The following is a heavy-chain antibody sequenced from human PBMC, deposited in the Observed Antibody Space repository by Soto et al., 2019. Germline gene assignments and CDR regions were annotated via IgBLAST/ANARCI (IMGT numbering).Heavy chain of an antibody. CDR3: AKAKDSCPGSSGWYGCYYYGMDV. V-gene: IGHV3-43*01. J-gene: IGHJ6*02. CDR1: GFTFDDYT. D-gene: IGHD6-19*01. CDR2: ISWDGGST. Sequence: PGGSLRLSCAASGFTFDDYTMHWVRQAPGKGLEWVSLISWDGGSTYYADSVKGRFTISRDNSKNSLYLQMNSLRTEDTALYYCAKAKDSCPGSSGWYGCYYYGMDVWGQGTTVTVSS.